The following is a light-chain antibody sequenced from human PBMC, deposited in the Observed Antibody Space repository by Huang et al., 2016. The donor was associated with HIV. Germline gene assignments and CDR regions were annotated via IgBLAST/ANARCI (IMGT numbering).Light chain of an antibody. Sequence: DIVMTQSPDSLAVSLGERATINCKSSQTILHDSDSRNYLAWYQQKPGQPPKLLIHWASIRKSGVPDRFIGSGAGTDFTRTISSLQAEDVAVYYCQQYYSSPFTFGPGTNVDI. V-gene: IGKV4-1*01. CDR2: WAS. CDR1: QTILHDSDSRNY. CDR3: QQYYSSPFT. J-gene: IGKJ3*01.